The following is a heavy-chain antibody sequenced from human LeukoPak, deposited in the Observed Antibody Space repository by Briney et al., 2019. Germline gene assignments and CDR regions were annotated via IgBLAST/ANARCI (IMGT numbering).Heavy chain of an antibody. CDR2: IISIFGTA. V-gene: IGHV1-69*05. CDR1: GGTFSSYA. CDR3: AREKGNYDAFDI. Sequence: AASVKVSCKASGGTFSSYAISWVRQAPGQGLEWMGRIISIFGTANYAQKFQGRVTITTDESTSTAYMELSSLRSEDTAVYYCAREKGNYDAFDIWGQGTMVTVSS. D-gene: IGHD1-7*01. J-gene: IGHJ3*02.